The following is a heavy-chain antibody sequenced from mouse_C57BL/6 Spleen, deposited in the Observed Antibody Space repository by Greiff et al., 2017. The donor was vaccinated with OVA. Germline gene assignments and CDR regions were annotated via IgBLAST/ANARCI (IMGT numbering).Heavy chain of an antibody. V-gene: IGHV1-55*01. CDR1: GYTFTSYW. J-gene: IGHJ1*03. CDR3: ERSYYGSSYDWYFDV. CDR2: IYPGSGST. D-gene: IGHD1-1*01. Sequence: VQLQQPGAELVKPGASVKMSCKASGYTFTSYWITWVKQRPGQGLEWIGDIYPGSGSTNYNEKFKSKATLTVDTSSSTAYMQLSSLTSEDSAVYYCERSYYGSSYDWYFDVWGTGTTVTVSS.